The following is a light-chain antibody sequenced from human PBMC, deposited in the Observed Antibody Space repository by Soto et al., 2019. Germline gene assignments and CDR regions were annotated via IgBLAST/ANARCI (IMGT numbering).Light chain of an antibody. Sequence: QLTQSPSSLSASVGDRVTITCRASQSILSWLAWYQHKPGKAPKLLIYDASSLESGVPSRFSGSRSGTEFTLTISSLQPDDIATYYCQQYDTYWTFGQGTKVDIK. CDR1: QSILSW. CDR3: QQYDTYWT. CDR2: DAS. V-gene: IGKV1-5*01. J-gene: IGKJ1*01.